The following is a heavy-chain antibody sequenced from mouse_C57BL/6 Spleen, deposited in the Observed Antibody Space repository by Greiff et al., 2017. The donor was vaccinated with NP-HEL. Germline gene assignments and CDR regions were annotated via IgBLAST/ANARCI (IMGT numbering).Heavy chain of an antibody. Sequence: QVQLQQPGAELVRPGSSVKLSCKASGYTFTSYWMHWVKQRPIQGLEWIGNIDPSDSETHYNQKFKDKATLTVDKSSSTAYMQLSSLTSEDSAVYYCARGELPRYFDVWGTGTTVTVSS. CDR3: ARGELPRYFDV. CDR1: GYTFTSYW. CDR2: IDPSDSET. J-gene: IGHJ1*03. D-gene: IGHD2-1*01. V-gene: IGHV1-52*01.